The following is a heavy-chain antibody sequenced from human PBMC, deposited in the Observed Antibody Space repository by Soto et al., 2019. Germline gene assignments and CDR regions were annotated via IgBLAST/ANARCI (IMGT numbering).Heavy chain of an antibody. J-gene: IGHJ4*02. V-gene: IGHV3-33*01. CDR3: ARDCAGYSSGWYQRGGFDY. D-gene: IGHD6-19*01. Sequence: QVQLVESGGGVVQPGRSLRLSCAASGFTFSSYGMHWVRQAPGKGLEWVAVIWYDGSNKYYADSVKGRFTTSRDNSKNTLYLQMNSLRAEDTAVYCARDCAGYSSGWYQRGGFDYWGQGTLVTVSS. CDR2: IWYDGSNK. CDR1: GFTFSSYG.